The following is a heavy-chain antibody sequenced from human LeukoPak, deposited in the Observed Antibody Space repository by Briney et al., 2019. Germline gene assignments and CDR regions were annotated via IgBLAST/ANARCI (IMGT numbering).Heavy chain of an antibody. Sequence: PSETLSLTCTVSGGSISSSDYYGAWIRQPPGKGLEWVSLVSGSGGLTYYADSVKGRFTISRDNSKNTLYLQMNSLRAEDTAVYYCAKEPRHCGGDCFSLLDYWGQGTLVTVSS. CDR3: AKEPRHCGGDCFSLLDY. D-gene: IGHD2-21*02. CDR1: GGSISSSDYY. CDR2: VSGSGGLT. J-gene: IGHJ4*02. V-gene: IGHV3-23*01.